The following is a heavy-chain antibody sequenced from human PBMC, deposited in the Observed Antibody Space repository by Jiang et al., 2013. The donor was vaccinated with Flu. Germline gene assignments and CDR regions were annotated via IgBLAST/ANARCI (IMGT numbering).Heavy chain of an antibody. CDR3: ARVIVGDYSNTVDYYGMDV. J-gene: IGHJ6*02. CDR1: GGSISSGDYY. CDR2: IYYSGST. D-gene: IGHD4-11*01. Sequence: GLVKPSQTLSLTCTVSGGSISSGDYYWSWIRQPPGKGLEWIGYIYYSGSTYYNPSLKSRVTISVDTSKNQFSLKLSSVTAADTAVYYCARVIVGDYSNTVDYYGMDVWGQGTTVTVSS. V-gene: IGHV4-30-4*01.